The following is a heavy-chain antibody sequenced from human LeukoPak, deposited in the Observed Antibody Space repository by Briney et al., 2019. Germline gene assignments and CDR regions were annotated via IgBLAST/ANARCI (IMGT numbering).Heavy chain of an antibody. V-gene: IGHV1-8*01. D-gene: IGHD3-10*01. CDR2: MNPNSGNT. CDR1: GYTFTSYD. J-gene: IGHJ5*02. CDR3: ARGRMVRGVTWWFDP. Sequence: ASVKVSCKASGYTFTSYDINWVRQATGQGLEWMGWMNPNSGNTGYAQKFQGRVTMTRNTSIRTAYMELSSLRSEDTAVYYCARGRMVRGVTWWFDPWGQGTLVTVSS.